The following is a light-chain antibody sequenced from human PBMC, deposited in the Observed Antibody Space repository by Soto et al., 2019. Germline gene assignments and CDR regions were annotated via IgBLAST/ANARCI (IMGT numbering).Light chain of an antibody. CDR1: QSVFYTSVNKHY. Sequence: DIVMTQSPDSLAVSLGERATINCKASQSVFYTSVNKHYLAWYQHKEGQPPKLLIYWASTRESGVPDRFSGSGSGTDFTLTIRNLQPEDVAVYFFQQYFATPRTFGQGTKVQLK. J-gene: IGKJ1*01. CDR3: QQYFATPRT. CDR2: WAS. V-gene: IGKV4-1*01.